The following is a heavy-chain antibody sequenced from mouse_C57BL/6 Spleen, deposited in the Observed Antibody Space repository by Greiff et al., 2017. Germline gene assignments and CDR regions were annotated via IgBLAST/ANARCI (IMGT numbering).Heavy chain of an antibody. Sequence: QVQLQQPGAELVKPGASVKVSCKASGYTFTSYWMHWVKQRPGQGLEWIGRIHPSDSDTNYNQKFKGKATLTVDKSSSTAYMQLSSLTSDDSAVYYCAIKPTFYSNYYAMDYWGQGTSGTVSS. D-gene: IGHD2-5*01. CDR2: IHPSDSDT. V-gene: IGHV1-74*01. J-gene: IGHJ4*01. CDR3: AIKPTFYSNYYAMDY. CDR1: GYTFTSYW.